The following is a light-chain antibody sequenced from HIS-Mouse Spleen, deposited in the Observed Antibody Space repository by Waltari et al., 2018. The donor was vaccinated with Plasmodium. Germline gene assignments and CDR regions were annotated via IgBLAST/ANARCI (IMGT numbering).Light chain of an antibody. Sequence: QSALTQPASVSGSPGHSITISCTGTSSDVGVYNYVSWYQQHPGKAPKPMIYDVSNRPSGVSNRFSGSKSGNTASLTISGLQAEDEADYYCSSYTSSSTLVFGGGTKLTVL. J-gene: IGLJ2*01. CDR3: SSYTSSSTLV. CDR2: DVS. CDR1: SSDVGVYNY. V-gene: IGLV2-14*03.